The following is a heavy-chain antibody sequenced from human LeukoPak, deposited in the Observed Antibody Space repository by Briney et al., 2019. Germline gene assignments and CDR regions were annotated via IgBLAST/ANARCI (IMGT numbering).Heavy chain of an antibody. CDR1: GYTFTSYY. V-gene: IGHV1-46*01. D-gene: IGHD3-22*01. CDR3: ARACYYDSSGYCPFEY. CDR2: INPSGGST. Sequence: ASVKVSCKASGYTFTSYYMHWVRQTPGQELEWMGIINPSGGSTSYAQRFQDRVTMTRDTSTSTVYMELSSLRSEDTAVYYCARACYYDSSGYCPFEYWGQGTLVTVSS. J-gene: IGHJ4*02.